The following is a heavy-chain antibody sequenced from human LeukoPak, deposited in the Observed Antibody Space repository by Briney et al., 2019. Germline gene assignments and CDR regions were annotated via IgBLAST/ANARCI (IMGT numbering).Heavy chain of an antibody. CDR3: ARLIAATGRVDFDS. CDR2: IYTGGST. J-gene: IGHJ4*02. Sequence: QSGGSLRLSCAASRFTVSSNYMSWVRQAPGKGLDWVSVIYTGGSTYYADSVKGRFTISRDNSKNTLYLQMNSLRAEDTAVYYCARLIAATGRVDFDSWGQGTLVTVSS. D-gene: IGHD6-13*01. CDR1: RFTVSSNY. V-gene: IGHV3-53*01.